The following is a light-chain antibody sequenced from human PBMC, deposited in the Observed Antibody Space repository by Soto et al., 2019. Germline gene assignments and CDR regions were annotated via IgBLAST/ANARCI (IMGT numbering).Light chain of an antibody. V-gene: IGKV3-11*01. J-gene: IGKJ4*01. CDR2: DAS. CDR3: QQRSNWPPVT. CDR1: QSINRH. Sequence: EIVLTQSPATLSLSPGERATLSCRASQSINRHLAWYRQKPGQAPRLLIYDASNRATSIPARFSGSGSGTDFTLTISSLEPEVFGVYYCQQRSNWPPVTFGGGTKVEIK.